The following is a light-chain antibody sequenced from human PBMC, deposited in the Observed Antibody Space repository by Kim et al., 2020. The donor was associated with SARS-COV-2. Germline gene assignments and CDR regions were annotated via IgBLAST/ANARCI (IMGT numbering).Light chain of an antibody. V-gene: IGLV2-23*02. CDR1: GSAVGGYNL. CDR2: EVT. Sequence: QSITISCTGAGSAVGGYNLVSWYHHRPGKAPKLIIFEVTKRPSGVSDRFSGAKSGNTASLTISGLQAEDEADYHCCSYSGTTTYVAFGGGTKVTVL. CDR3: CSYSGTTTYVA. J-gene: IGLJ2*01.